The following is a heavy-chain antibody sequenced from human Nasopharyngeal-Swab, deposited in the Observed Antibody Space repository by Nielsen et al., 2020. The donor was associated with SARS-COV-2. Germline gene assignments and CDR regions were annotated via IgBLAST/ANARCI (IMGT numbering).Heavy chain of an antibody. CDR3: AKAGIAAAGHAFDI. D-gene: IGHD6-13*01. Sequence: GESLKISCAASGFTFSNYGMHWVRQAPGKGLEWVAVISYDGSNKYYADSVKGRFTISRDNSKNTLYLQMNSLRAEDTAVYYCAKAGIAAAGHAFDIWGQGTMVTVSS. CDR2: ISYDGSNK. V-gene: IGHV3-30*18. J-gene: IGHJ3*02. CDR1: GFTFSNYG.